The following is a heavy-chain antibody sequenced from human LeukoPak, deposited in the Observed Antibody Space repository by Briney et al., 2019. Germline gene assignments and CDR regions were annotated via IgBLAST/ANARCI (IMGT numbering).Heavy chain of an antibody. Sequence: SETLSLTCAVYGGSFSGYYWSWIRQPPGKGLEWIGEINHSGSTNYNPSLKSRVTISVDTSKNQFSLKLSSVTAADTAVYYCARLGMYYYDSSGYFPYYYYYMDVWGKGTTVTISS. D-gene: IGHD3-22*01. J-gene: IGHJ6*03. V-gene: IGHV4-34*01. CDR2: INHSGST. CDR3: ARLGMYYYDSSGYFPYYYYYMDV. CDR1: GGSFSGYY.